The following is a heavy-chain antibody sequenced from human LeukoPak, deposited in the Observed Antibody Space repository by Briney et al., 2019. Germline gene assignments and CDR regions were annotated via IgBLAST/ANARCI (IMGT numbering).Heavy chain of an antibody. Sequence: GGSLRLSCAASGFTFSSYGMHWVRQAPGKGLEWVASIKEDGSETYYVDSVKGRFTVSRDNAKNSLYLQMNSLRVEDTAVYYCTRDSGRFRLDYWGQGILVTVSS. J-gene: IGHJ4*02. CDR3: TRDSGRFRLDY. CDR1: GFTFSSYG. D-gene: IGHD6-19*01. CDR2: IKEDGSET. V-gene: IGHV3-7*01.